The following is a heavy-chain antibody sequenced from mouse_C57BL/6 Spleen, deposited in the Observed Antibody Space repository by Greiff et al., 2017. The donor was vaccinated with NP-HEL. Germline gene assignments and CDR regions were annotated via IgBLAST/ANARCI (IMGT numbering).Heavy chain of an antibody. V-gene: IGHV1-18*01. CDR2: INPNNGGT. J-gene: IGHJ3*01. CDR3: ARSLYYYGSSFAY. Sequence: EVQLQQSGPELVKPGASVKIPCKASGYTFTDYNMDWVKQSHGKSLEWIGDINPNNGGTIYNQKFKGKATLTVDKSSSTAYMELRSLTSEDTAVYYCARSLYYYGSSFAYWGQGTLVTVSA. D-gene: IGHD1-1*01. CDR1: GYTFTDYN.